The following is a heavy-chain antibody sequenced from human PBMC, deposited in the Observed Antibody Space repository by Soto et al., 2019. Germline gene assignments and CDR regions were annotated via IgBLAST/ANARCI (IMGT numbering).Heavy chain of an antibody. CDR2: IYHSGST. CDR1: GGSISSSYW. J-gene: IGHJ3*02. D-gene: IGHD3-22*01. Sequence: SEALSVTCAVSGGSISSSYWWIRVSQPPGKELEWIGEIYHSGSTNYNPSLKSRVTISVDKSKNQFSLKLSSVTAADTAVYFCARRRITMIVVVFDAFDIWGQGTMVTVSS. CDR3: ARRRITMIVVVFDAFDI. V-gene: IGHV4-4*02.